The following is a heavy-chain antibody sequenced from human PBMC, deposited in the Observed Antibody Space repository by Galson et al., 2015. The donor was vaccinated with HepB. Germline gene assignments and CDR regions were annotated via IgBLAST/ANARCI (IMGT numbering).Heavy chain of an antibody. CDR2: ISSSGSGI. J-gene: IGHJ4*02. D-gene: IGHD1-26*01. CDR1: GFTFNTYS. V-gene: IGHV3-48*02. Sequence: SLRLSCAASGFTFNTYSMNWVRQAPGKGLEWVSYISSSGSGINYADSVKGRFTISRDNAENSLYVQMNSLRDEDTAVYYCARERSYFIDYWGRGTLVTVSS. CDR3: ARERSYFIDY.